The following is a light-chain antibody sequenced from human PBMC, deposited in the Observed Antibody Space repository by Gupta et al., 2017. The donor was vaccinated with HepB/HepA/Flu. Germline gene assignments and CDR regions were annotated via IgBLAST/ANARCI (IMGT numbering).Light chain of an antibody. J-gene: IGKJ5*01. Sequence: DILMTQTPLSLSVTPGQPASISCTSSQSLLHSDGKTYLYWYLQKPGQPPQPLIFELSNRFSRVPARFFGSGSETDFSIQTSRVEPEDVWVYYCMQRIQLPPSTFGQGTQLEIK. CDR1: QSLLHSDGKTY. CDR2: ELS. CDR3: MQRIQLPPST. V-gene: IGKV2D-29*01.